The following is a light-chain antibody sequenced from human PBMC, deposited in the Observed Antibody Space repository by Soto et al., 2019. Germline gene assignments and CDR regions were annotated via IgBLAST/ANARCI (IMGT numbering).Light chain of an antibody. Sequence: DIQMTQSPSTLSASVGDRVNITCRASETINSWLAWYQQKPGKAPKLLIYGASSLQTGVPSRFSGSGSGTEFTLTISSLQTDDFATYYCQQYNNYFFTFGPGTKVDV. CDR1: ETINSW. J-gene: IGKJ3*01. CDR3: QQYNNYFFT. V-gene: IGKV1-5*03. CDR2: GAS.